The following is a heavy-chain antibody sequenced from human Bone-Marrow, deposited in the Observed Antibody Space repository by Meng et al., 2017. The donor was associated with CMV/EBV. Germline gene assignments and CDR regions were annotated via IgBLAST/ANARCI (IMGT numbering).Heavy chain of an antibody. CDR1: GFTFSSYA. J-gene: IGHJ4*02. CDR3: AKVTGIAVAGTSGEDLDY. Sequence: GGSLRLSCAASGFTFSSYAMSWVRQAPGKGLEWVSAISGSGGSTYYADSVKGRFTISRDNSKNTLYLQMNSLRAEDTAVYYCAKVTGIAVAGTSGEDLDYWGQRTLVTASS. CDR2: ISGSGGST. D-gene: IGHD6-19*01. V-gene: IGHV3-23*01.